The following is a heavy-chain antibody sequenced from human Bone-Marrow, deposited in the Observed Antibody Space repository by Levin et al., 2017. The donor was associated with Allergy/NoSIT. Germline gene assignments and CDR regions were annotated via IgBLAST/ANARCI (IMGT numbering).Heavy chain of an antibody. CDR2: ISSSSSYI. V-gene: IGHV3-21*01. CDR1: GFTFSSYS. CDR3: ARDSPQNSGLNWFDP. D-gene: IGHD6-19*01. J-gene: IGHJ5*02. Sequence: GESLKISCAASGFTFSSYSMNWVRQAPGKGLEWVSSISSSSSYIYYADSLKGRFTISRDNAKNSLYLQMNSLRAEDTAVYYCARDSPQNSGLNWFDPWGQGTLVTVSS.